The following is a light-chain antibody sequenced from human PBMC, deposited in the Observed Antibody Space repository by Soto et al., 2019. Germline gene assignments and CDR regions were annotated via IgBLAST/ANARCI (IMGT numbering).Light chain of an antibody. J-gene: IGKJ1*01. CDR3: QQFAISTT. Sequence: DIQMTQSPSTLSASVGDRVTITSRASQSISSWLAWYQQKPGKAPKLLIYDASSLESGVPSRFSGSGSGTDFTLTISSLQPDDFATYYCQQFAISTTFGQGTKV. V-gene: IGKV1-5*01. CDR2: DAS. CDR1: QSISSW.